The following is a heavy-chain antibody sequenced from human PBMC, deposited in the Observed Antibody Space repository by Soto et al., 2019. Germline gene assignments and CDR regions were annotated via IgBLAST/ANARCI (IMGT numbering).Heavy chain of an antibody. Sequence: SETLSLTCAVHGGSFSGFYWTWIRQPPGKGLEWIGEINHSGSSNYNPPLKSRVTMSLDTSRNQFSPSLNSVTAADTAVYYCARMAGPWYFDLWGRGTLVTVSS. V-gene: IGHV4-34*01. CDR2: INHSGSS. CDR1: GGSFSGFY. CDR3: ARMAGPWYFDL. J-gene: IGHJ2*01.